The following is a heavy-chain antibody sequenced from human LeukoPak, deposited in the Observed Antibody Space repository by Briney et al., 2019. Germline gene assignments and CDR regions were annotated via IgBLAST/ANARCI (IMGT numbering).Heavy chain of an antibody. CDR3: AKDLVVVPAAILVRSYYYGMDV. J-gene: IGHJ6*02. Sequence: GGSLRLSCAASGFTFSSYGMHWVRQAPGKGLEWVSAISGSGGSTYYADSVKGRFTISRDNSKNTLYLQMNSLRAEDTAVYYCAKDLVVVPAAILVRSYYYGMDVWGQGTTVTVSS. CDR1: GFTFSSYG. V-gene: IGHV3-23*01. CDR2: ISGSGGST. D-gene: IGHD2-2*01.